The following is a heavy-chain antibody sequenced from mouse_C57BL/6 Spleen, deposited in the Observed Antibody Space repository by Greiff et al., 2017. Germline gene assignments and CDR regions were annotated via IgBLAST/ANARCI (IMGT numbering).Heavy chain of an antibody. Sequence: QVQLQQPGAELVKPGASVKLSCKASGYTFTSYWMHWVKQRPGQGLEWIGMIHPNSGSTNYNEKFKSKATLTVDKSSSTAYKQLSSLTSEDSAVYCCAREDYYGSSLYYFDDWGEGTTLTVSS. CDR2: IHPNSGST. V-gene: IGHV1-64*01. D-gene: IGHD1-1*01. CDR1: GYTFTSYW. J-gene: IGHJ2*01. CDR3: AREDYYGSSLYYFDD.